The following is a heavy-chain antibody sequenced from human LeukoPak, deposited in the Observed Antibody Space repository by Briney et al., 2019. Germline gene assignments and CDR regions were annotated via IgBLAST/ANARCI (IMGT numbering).Heavy chain of an antibody. Sequence: GGSLRLSCAASGFTFRSYGMHWVRQAPGKGLEWVAVIWYDGSNKYYADSVKGRFTISRDNSKNTLYLQMNSLRAEDTAVYYCAKGNYYDSSGYLTLDDAFDIWGQATMLTVSS. CDR1: GFTFRSYG. CDR3: AKGNYYDSSGYLTLDDAFDI. D-gene: IGHD3-22*01. CDR2: IWYDGSNK. V-gene: IGHV3-33*06. J-gene: IGHJ3*02.